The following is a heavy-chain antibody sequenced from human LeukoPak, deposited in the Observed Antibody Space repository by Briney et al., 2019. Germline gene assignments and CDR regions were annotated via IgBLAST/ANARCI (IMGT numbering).Heavy chain of an antibody. CDR2: ISAYNGNT. V-gene: IGHV1-18*01. J-gene: IGHJ4*02. CDR1: GYTFTSYG. D-gene: IGHD5-18*01. CDR3: ARQVDTTMALPDY. Sequence: ASVKVSCKASGYTFTSYGISWVRQAPGQGLEWMGWISAYNGNTNYAQKLQGRVTMPTDTSTSTAYMELRSLRSDDTAMFYCARQVDTTMALPDYWGQGTLVTVSS.